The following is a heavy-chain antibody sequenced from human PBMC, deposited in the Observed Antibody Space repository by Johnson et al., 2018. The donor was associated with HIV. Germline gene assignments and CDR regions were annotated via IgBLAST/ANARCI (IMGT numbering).Heavy chain of an antibody. CDR1: GFTFSDSA. V-gene: IGHV3-73*02. CDR3: ARELGMGWGETADAFDI. Sequence: VQLVESGGGLVQPGGSLKLACAASGFTFSDSAMHWVRQAPGKGLEWVGRIRSKAYTYATAFAASVKGRFTISRDDSNNTAYLQMNSLRSEETAVYFCARELGMGWGETADAFDIWGQGTMVTVSS. J-gene: IGHJ3*02. CDR2: IRSKAYTYAT. D-gene: IGHD1-7*01.